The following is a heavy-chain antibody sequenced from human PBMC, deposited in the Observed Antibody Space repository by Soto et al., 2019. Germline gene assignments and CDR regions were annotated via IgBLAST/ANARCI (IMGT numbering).Heavy chain of an antibody. J-gene: IGHJ5*02. V-gene: IGHV1-69*02. D-gene: IGHD2-21*02. CDR1: GGNFSKDI. CDR2: IIPIIGIP. CDR3: ARSHVKAAIPNWIDP. Sequence: QVQVVQSGADVKKPGSSVKVSCKASGGNFSKDIISWVRQAPGQGLEGMGSIIPIIGIPNYAPKFQGRVKITADKSTSTAYMEMSSLRSEDTAVYYCARSHVKAAIPNWIDPWGQGTLITVSS.